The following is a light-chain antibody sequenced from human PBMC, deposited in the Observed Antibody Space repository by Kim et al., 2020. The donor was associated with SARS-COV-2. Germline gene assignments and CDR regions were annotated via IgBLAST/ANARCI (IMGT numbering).Light chain of an antibody. Sequence: EIVMTQSPATLSVSPGERATLSCRASQSVTNNLAWYQQKPGQAPRLLIYGASTRATGIPARFSGSGSGTEFTLIISSLRSEDFAVYYCQHYNNWPPETFGQGTKLGI. CDR2: GAS. CDR1: QSVTNN. J-gene: IGKJ2*01. CDR3: QHYNNWPPET. V-gene: IGKV3-15*01.